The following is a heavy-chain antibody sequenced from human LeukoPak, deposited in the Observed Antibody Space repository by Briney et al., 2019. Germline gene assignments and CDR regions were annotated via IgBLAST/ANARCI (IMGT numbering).Heavy chain of an antibody. D-gene: IGHD3-22*01. CDR1: GFTFGTYW. V-gene: IGHV3-7*01. J-gene: IGHJ4*02. CDR3: ARDSSGYQ. Sequence: GGSLRLSCAASGFTFGTYWMSWVRQAPGKGLEWVANIKEDGSEKYYGDSVKGRFTISRDNAKNSLYLEMNSLRVEDTVVYYCARDSSGYQWGQGTLVTVSS. CDR2: IKEDGSEK.